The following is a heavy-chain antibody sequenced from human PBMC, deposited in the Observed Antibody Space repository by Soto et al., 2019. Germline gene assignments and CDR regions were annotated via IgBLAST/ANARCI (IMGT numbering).Heavy chain of an antibody. CDR2: INPNSGGT. J-gene: IGHJ5*02. CDR1: GYTFTGYY. D-gene: IGHD3-3*01. V-gene: IGHV1-2*02. CDR3: ASTDFWSGFSNWFDP. Sequence: ASVKVSFKASGYTFTGYYMHWVRQAPGQGLEWMGWINPNSGGTNYAQKFQGRVTMTRDTSISTAYMELSRLRSDDTAVYYCASTDFWSGFSNWFDPWGQGTLVTVSS.